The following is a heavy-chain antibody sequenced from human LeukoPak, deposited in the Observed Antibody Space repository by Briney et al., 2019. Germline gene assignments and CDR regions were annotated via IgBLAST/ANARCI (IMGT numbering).Heavy chain of an antibody. Sequence: ASVKVSCKASGYTFTGYYMHWVRQAPGQGLEWMGWINPNRGGIKYAKKFQGRVTMTRDTSISTAYMELSRLRSDDTAIYYCARGGLGYCSSTSCLGYDAFDIWGQGTMVTVSS. V-gene: IGHV1-2*02. CDR3: ARGGLGYCSSTSCLGYDAFDI. J-gene: IGHJ3*02. CDR1: GYTFTGYY. CDR2: INPNRGGI. D-gene: IGHD2-2*01.